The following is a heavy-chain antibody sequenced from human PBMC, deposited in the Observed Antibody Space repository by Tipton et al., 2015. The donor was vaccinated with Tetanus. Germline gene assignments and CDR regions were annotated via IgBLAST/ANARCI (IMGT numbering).Heavy chain of an antibody. CDR2: IDPNSGGT. J-gene: IGHJ6*02. CDR1: GYTFTGYY. V-gene: IGHV1-2*02. CDR3: SRDRGDFFCYGMDG. Sequence: QVQLVQSGAEVKKPGASVKVSCKASGYTFTGYYIYWVRQAPGQGLEWMGWIDPNSGGTVYAQKFQRRVTMTRDTSISTAYMERRSLRSDDTAVYCCSRDRGDFFCYGMDGRGPGTPVPVS. D-gene: IGHD2-21*01.